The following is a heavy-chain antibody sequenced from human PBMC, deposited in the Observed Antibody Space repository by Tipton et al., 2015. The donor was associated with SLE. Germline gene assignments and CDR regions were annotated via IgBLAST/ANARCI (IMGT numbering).Heavy chain of an antibody. Sequence: LRLSCAASGFTFSDFYMSWIRQAPGKGLEWVGSVFHGGTTYYNPSLKSRVTMSMDTSKNRFFLKLMSVTAADTAVYFCARETDYYYYMDVWGKGTTVTVSS. D-gene: IGHD1-1*01. V-gene: IGHV4-38-2*02. J-gene: IGHJ6*03. CDR2: VFHGGTT. CDR1: GFTFSDFY. CDR3: ARETDYYYYMDV.